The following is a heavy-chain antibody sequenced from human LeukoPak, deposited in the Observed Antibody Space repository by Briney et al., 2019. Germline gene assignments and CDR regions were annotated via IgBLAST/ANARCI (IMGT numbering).Heavy chain of an antibody. V-gene: IGHV4-59*08. CDR1: GGSIRSYY. J-gene: IGHJ4*02. Sequence: PSETLSLTCTVSGGSIRSYYWTWIRQPPGKGLEWIGYIYYSGSTNYNPSLKSRITISVDTSKNQFSLKLSSVIAADTAVYYCARAASIAVASPGTFDYWGQGTLVTVSS. CDR3: ARAASIAVASPGTFDY. CDR2: IYYSGST. D-gene: IGHD6-19*01.